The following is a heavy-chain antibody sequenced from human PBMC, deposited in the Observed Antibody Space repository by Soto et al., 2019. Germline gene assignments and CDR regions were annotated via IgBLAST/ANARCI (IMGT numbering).Heavy chain of an antibody. V-gene: IGHV1-8*01. CDR1: GYTFTSYD. Sequence: QVQLVQSGAEVKKPGASVKVSCKASGYTFTSYDINWVRQATGQGLEWMGWMNPNSGNTGYAQKFQGRVTMTRNTPISTAKRELSSMSFEDKAVYYCARGDFGRSTTCYRGGTRNWGQGTLVTVSS. J-gene: IGHJ4*02. D-gene: IGHD2-2*02. CDR3: ARGDFGRSTTCYRGGTRN. CDR2: MNPNSGNT.